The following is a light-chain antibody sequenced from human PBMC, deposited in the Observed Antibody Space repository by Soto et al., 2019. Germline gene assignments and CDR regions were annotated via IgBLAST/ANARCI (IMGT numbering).Light chain of an antibody. V-gene: IGKV1-5*01. Sequence: DIQMTQSPSTLSAVVVDRGTITFRASQSIGRWLAWYQQKPGKAPKLLIYDASSLESGVPSRFSGSGSGTEFTLTISSLQPDDFATYYCQQYNTYSPERKCGQGNKGDIK. J-gene: IGKJ1*01. CDR3: QQYNTYSPERK. CDR2: DAS. CDR1: QSIGRW.